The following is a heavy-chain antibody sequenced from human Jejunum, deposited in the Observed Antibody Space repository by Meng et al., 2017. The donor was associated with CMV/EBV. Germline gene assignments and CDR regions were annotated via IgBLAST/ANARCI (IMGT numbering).Heavy chain of an antibody. CDR2: VKSGGTI. CDR1: GFTLRTDW. J-gene: IGHJ4*02. Sequence: EVQLVESXXGXVXXGGXLRLSCAGSGFTLRTDWMSWVRQAPGKGLEWLGRVKSGGTIDYAAPVKGRFTISRDDAKNIMYLQMNSLKIEDTARYYCLYSGNEWCYGYWGQGTLVTVSS. D-gene: IGHD5-12*01. CDR3: LYSGNEWCYGY. V-gene: IGHV3-15*01.